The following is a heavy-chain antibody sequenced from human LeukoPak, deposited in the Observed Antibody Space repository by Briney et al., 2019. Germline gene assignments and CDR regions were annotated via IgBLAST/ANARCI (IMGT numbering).Heavy chain of an antibody. D-gene: IGHD6-13*01. CDR2: INPNSGGT. CDR1: GYTFTGYY. J-gene: IGHJ4*02. CDR3: ASISPPLGSSSWYYFDY. V-gene: IGHV1-2*02. Sequence: GASVKVSCKASGYTFTGYYMHWVRQAPGQGLEWMGWINPNSGGTNYAQKFQGRVTMTRDTSISTAYMELSRLRSDDTAVYHCASISPPLGSSSWYYFDYWGQGTLVTVSS.